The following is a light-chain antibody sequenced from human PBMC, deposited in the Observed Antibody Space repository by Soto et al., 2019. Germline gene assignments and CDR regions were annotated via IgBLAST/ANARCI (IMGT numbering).Light chain of an antibody. V-gene: IGLV2-8*01. J-gene: IGLJ2*01. CDR3: SSYAGSNNLI. Sequence: QSALTQPPSASGSPGQSVTISCTGTSSDVGGSNYVSWYQQHPGKAPKLMIFEVNKRPSMVPDRFSGSKSGNTASLTVSGLQAEDEADYYCSSYAGSNNLIFGGGTKRTVL. CDR2: EVN. CDR1: SSDVGGSNY.